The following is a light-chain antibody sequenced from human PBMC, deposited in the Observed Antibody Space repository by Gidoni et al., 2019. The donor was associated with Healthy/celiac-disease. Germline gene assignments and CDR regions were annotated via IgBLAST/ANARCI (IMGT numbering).Light chain of an antibody. Sequence: DIVLPQSPATLSLSPGERATLSCRASQSVSSYLAWHQQKPGQPPILLIYDASNRATGIPARFSGSGSGTDFTLTISILDPEDFADYYCQQRSNWPPLTFGGGTKVEIK. CDR2: DAS. V-gene: IGKV3-11*01. J-gene: IGKJ4*01. CDR1: QSVSSY. CDR3: QQRSNWPPLT.